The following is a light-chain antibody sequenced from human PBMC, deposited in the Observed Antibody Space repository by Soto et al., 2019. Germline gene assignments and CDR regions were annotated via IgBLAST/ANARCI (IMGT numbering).Light chain of an antibody. Sequence: ELVLTQSPGTLSLSPGERATLSCRASQSVSSSYLAWYQQKPGQAPRLLIYGASSRATGIPDRFSGSGSGTDFTLTISRLEPDDFAVYYCQQYGSTLYTFGQGTKLEI. V-gene: IGKV3-20*01. J-gene: IGKJ2*01. CDR3: QQYGSTLYT. CDR2: GAS. CDR1: QSVSSSY.